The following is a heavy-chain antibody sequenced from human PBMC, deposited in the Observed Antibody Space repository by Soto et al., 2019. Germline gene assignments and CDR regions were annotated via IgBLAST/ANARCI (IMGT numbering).Heavy chain of an antibody. J-gene: IGHJ4*02. D-gene: IGHD3-10*01. CDR1: GGSVNIGTYY. CDR2: IYYSGST. V-gene: IGHV4-30-4*08. Sequence: SETLSLTCTVPGGSVNIGTYYWSWIRQPPGKGLECIGYIYYSGSTYYNPSLKSRVTISVDTSKNQFSLKLSSVTAADTAVYYCASRKSSPYFDYWGQGTLVTVSS. CDR3: ASRKSSPYFDY.